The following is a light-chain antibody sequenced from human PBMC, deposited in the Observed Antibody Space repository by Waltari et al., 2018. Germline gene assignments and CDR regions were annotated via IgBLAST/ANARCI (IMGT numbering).Light chain of an antibody. CDR3: QQRANWPPLS. Sequence: EIVLTQSPATLSLSPGERATLSCRASQGVSTFLAWYQQKPGQAPRLLIYHASNRATGIPARFSGRGSGTNFTLTISSLEPEDFAVYYCQQRANWPPLSFGGGTRVEIK. V-gene: IGKV3-11*01. J-gene: IGKJ4*01. CDR2: HAS. CDR1: QGVSTF.